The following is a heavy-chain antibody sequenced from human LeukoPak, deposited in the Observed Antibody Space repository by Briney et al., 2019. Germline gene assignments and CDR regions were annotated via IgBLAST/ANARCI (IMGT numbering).Heavy chain of an antibody. Sequence: SETLSLTCTVSGGAISSYHWSWIRQPAGKGLEWIGRIYTSGSANYSPSLKSRVTMSVDTSKNQFSLKLSSVTAADTAVYYCARVGDYALKDWGQGTLVIVSS. J-gene: IGHJ4*02. CDR1: GGAISSYH. CDR3: ARVGDYALKD. CDR2: IYTSGSA. V-gene: IGHV4-4*07. D-gene: IGHD3-16*01.